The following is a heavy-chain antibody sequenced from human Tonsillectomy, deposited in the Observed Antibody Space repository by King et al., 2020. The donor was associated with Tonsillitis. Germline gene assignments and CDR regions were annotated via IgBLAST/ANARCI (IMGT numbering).Heavy chain of an antibody. CDR1: GYTFTAYY. Sequence: VQLVESGAEVKKPGASVKVSCKASGYTFTAYYIHWLRQAPRQGLEWMAWIKPNSGATDNAQKFQGRVTMTWDTAISTAYMELSRLRSDDTAVYYCARNCGGDCYVDFDYWGQGTLVTVSS. V-gene: IGHV1-2*02. CDR3: ARNCGGDCYVDFDY. CDR2: IKPNSGAT. D-gene: IGHD2-21*02. J-gene: IGHJ4*02.